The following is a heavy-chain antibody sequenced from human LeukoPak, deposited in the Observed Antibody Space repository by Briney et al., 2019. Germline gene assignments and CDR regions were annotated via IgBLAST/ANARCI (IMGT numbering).Heavy chain of an antibody. V-gene: IGHV4-61*01. CDR2: IYYSGST. CDR3: ASMFRPGYYYGSSGSSEGDY. D-gene: IGHD3-22*01. Sequence: SETLSLTCTVSGGSVSSGSYYWSWIRQPPGKGLEWIGYIYYSGSTNYNPSLKSRVTISVDTSKNQFSLKLSSVTAADTAVYYCASMFRPGYYYGSSGSSEGDYWGQGTLVTVSS. J-gene: IGHJ4*02. CDR1: GGSVSSGSYY.